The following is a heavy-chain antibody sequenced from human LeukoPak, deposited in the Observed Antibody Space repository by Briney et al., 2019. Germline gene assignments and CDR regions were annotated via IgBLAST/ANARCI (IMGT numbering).Heavy chain of an antibody. CDR2: ISYDGSNK. Sequence: PGRSLRLSCAASGFTFSSYAMHWVRQAPGKGLEWVAVISYDGSNKYYADSVKGRFTISRDNSKNTLYLQMNSLRAEDTAVYYCARGNNYYGSGSYVWSVGYYFDYWGQGTLVTVSS. V-gene: IGHV3-30-3*01. J-gene: IGHJ4*02. CDR3: ARGNNYYGSGSYVWSVGYYFDY. CDR1: GFTFSSYA. D-gene: IGHD3-10*01.